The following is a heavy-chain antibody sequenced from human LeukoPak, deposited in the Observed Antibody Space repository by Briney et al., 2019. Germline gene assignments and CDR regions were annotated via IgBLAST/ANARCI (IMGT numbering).Heavy chain of an antibody. Sequence: PSGTLSLTCAVSGGSISSSNWWSWVRQPPGKGLEWIGEIYHSGSTNYNSSLKSRVTISVDKSKNQFSLKLSSVTAADTAVYYCARGGPYYYGSGSYSRSAFDIWGQGTMVTVSS. J-gene: IGHJ3*02. CDR2: IYHSGST. D-gene: IGHD3-10*01. V-gene: IGHV4-4*02. CDR1: GGSISSSNW. CDR3: ARGGPYYYGSGSYSRSAFDI.